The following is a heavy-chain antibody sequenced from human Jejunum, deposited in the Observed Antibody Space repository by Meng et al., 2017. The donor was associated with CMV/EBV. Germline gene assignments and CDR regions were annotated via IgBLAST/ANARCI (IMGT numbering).Heavy chain of an antibody. CDR1: GYTFTSYA. J-gene: IGHJ4*02. CDR2: ISAYNGNT. V-gene: IGHV1-18*01. D-gene: IGHD1-26*01. Sequence: QGQLVQSGSGLKKPGASVTVSCKASGYTFTSYAMNWVRQAPGQGLEWMGWISAYNGNTNYAQTLQGRVTMTTDTSTSTAYMELRSLRSDDTAVYYCARVEVGITSGDYWGQGTLVTVSS. CDR3: ARVEVGITSGDY.